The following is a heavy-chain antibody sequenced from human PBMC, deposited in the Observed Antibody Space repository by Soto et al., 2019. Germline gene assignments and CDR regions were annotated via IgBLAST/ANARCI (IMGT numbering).Heavy chain of an antibody. V-gene: IGHV3-30*18. CDR1: GFTFSSYG. Sequence: QVQLVESGGGVVQPGRSLRLSCAASGFTFSSYGMHWVRQAPGKGLEWVAVISYDGSNKYYADSVKGRFTISRDNSKNTLYLQMNSLRAEDTAVYYCANGIGIVVVPAAPLDYWGQGTLVTVSS. J-gene: IGHJ4*02. CDR3: ANGIGIVVVPAAPLDY. CDR2: ISYDGSNK. D-gene: IGHD2-2*01.